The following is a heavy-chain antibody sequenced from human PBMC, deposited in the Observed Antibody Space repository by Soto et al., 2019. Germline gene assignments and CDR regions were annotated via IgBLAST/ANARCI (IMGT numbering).Heavy chain of an antibody. D-gene: IGHD6-13*01. J-gene: IGHJ4*02. CDR3: ARDSGAKLSSS. CDR2: IVPIYRTA. V-gene: IGHV1-69*13. CDR1: GGTFSSYR. Sequence: VASVKVSCKASGGTFSSYRFNWVRQARGQGLEWLGGIVPIYRTADYAQKVQGRVTITADESTRTVYMELSSLKSQDTALYYCARDSGAKLSSSWGQGTLVTVSS.